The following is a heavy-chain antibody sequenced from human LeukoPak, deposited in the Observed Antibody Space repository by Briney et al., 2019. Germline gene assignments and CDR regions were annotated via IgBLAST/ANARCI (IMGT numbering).Heavy chain of an antibody. V-gene: IGHV1-2*02. D-gene: IGHD3-22*01. Sequence: GASVKVSCKASGYTFTGYYMHWVRQAPGQGLEGMGWINPNSGGTNYAQKFQGRVTMTRDTSISTAYMELSRLRSDDTAVYYWARDVSDYYDSSGYYNWFDPWGQGTLVTVSS. CDR3: ARDVSDYYDSSGYYNWFDP. CDR1: GYTFTGYY. J-gene: IGHJ5*02. CDR2: INPNSGGT.